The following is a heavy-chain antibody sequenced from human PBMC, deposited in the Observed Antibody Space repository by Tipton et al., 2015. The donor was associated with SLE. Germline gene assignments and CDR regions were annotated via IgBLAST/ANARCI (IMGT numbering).Heavy chain of an antibody. Sequence: TLSLTCDVNGGSFSGYYWSWIRQPPGKGLEWIGEINHSGSTNYSPSLKSRVTISVDTSKNQFSLKLSSVTAADTAVYYCARGHGIAAAGPFDYWGQGTLVTVSS. V-gene: IGHV4-34*01. J-gene: IGHJ4*02. CDR3: ARGHGIAAAGPFDY. D-gene: IGHD6-13*01. CDR1: GGSFSGYY. CDR2: INHSGST.